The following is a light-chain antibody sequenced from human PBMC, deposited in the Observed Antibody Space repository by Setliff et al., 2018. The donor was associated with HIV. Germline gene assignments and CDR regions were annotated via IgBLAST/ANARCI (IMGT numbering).Light chain of an antibody. V-gene: IGLV2-14*01. CDR2: EVT. CDR1: SNDVGGYNY. Sequence: QSALAQPASVSGSPGQSITISCTGTSNDVGGYNYVCWYQQHPGKAPKLMIYEVTNRPSGVSYSFSGSKSGNTASLTISGLQAEDEADYYCSSFGSSNTHVFGTGTKVTVL. J-gene: IGLJ1*01. CDR3: SSFGSSNTHV.